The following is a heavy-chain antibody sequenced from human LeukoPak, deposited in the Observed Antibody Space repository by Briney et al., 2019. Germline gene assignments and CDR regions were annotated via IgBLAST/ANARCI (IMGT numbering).Heavy chain of an antibody. CDR1: GGSFSGYY. CDR2: ISQSGRT. Sequence: SETLSLTCAVHGGSFSGYYWSWIRQPPGKGLEWIGEISQSGRTNYNPSLKSRVTISVDTSKNQFSLKLNSVTAADTAVYFCARGPVSGYCSGGSCSSFAFWGQGTLVTVS. V-gene: IGHV4-34*01. CDR3: ARGPVSGYCSGGSCSSFAF. D-gene: IGHD2-15*01. J-gene: IGHJ4*02.